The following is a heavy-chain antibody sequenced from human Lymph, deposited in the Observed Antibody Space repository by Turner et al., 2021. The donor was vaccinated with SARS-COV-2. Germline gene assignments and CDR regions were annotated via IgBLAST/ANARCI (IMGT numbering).Heavy chain of an antibody. J-gene: IGHJ4*02. Sequence: EVQLLESGGGLVQPGRSLRLSCAASGFNFSSYAMSWVRQAPGKEMEWVSAISGSGGSTYYADSVKGRFTISRDNSKNTLYLQMNSLRAEDTAVYYCAKEGDTAMVNFDYWGQGTLVTVSS. CDR1: GFNFSSYA. CDR3: AKEGDTAMVNFDY. CDR2: ISGSGGST. V-gene: IGHV3-23*01. D-gene: IGHD5-18*01.